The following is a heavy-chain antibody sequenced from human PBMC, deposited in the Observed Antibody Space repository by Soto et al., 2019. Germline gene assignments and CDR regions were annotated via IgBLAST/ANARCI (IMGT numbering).Heavy chain of an antibody. V-gene: IGHV1-58*02. J-gene: IGHJ4*02. D-gene: IGHD6-19*01. CDR2: IVVGSGNT. CDR3: AAGTYSSGWFYFDY. Sequence: SVKVSCKASGFTFTSSAMQWVRQARGQRLEWIGWIVVGSGNTNYAQKFQERVTITRDMSTSTAYMELSSLRSEDTAVYYCAAGTYSSGWFYFDYWGQGTLVTVSS. CDR1: GFTFTSSA.